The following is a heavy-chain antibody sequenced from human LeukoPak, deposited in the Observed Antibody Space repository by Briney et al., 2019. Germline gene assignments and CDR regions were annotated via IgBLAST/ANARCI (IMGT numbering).Heavy chain of an antibody. CDR1: GYTFTGYY. CDR2: INPNSGGT. Sequence: GASVKVFCKASGYTFTGYYMHWVRQAPGQGLEWMGWINPNSGGTNYAQKFQGKVTMTRDTSISTAYMELSRLRSDDTAVYYCARDPGYSGYDYYFDYWGQGTLVTVSS. V-gene: IGHV1-2*02. CDR3: ARDPGYSGYDYYFDY. J-gene: IGHJ4*02. D-gene: IGHD5-12*01.